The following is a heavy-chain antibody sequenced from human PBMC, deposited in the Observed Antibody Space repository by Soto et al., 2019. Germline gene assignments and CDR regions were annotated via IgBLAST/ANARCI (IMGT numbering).Heavy chain of an antibody. CDR3: AKYYDFWSGYFSHFDY. J-gene: IGHJ4*02. CDR2: ISGSGGST. CDR1: GFTFSSYA. Sequence: GSLRLSCAASGFTFSSYAMSWVRQAPGKGLEWVSAISGSGGSTYYADSVKGRFTISRDNSKNTLYLQMNSLRAEDTAVYYCAKYYDFWSGYFSHFDYWGQGTLVTVSS. D-gene: IGHD3-3*01. V-gene: IGHV3-23*01.